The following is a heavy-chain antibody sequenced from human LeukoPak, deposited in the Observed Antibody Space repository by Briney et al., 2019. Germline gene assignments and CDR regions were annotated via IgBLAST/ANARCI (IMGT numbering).Heavy chain of an antibody. CDR3: ARDRGYSYGYDMDV. CDR2: MNPNSGNT. J-gene: IGHJ6*03. CDR1: GYTFTSYD. V-gene: IGHV1-8*01. Sequence: ASVKVSCKASGYTFTSYDINWVRQATGQGGGGVGWMNPNSGNTGYAQKFQGRVTMTRNTSISTAYMELSRLRSEDTAVYYCARDRGYSYGYDMDVWGKGTTVTVSS. D-gene: IGHD5-18*01.